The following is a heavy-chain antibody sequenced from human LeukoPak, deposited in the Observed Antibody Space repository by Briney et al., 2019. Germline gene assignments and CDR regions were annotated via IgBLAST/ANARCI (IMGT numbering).Heavy chain of an antibody. Sequence: GGSLRLSCAASGFTFSSYAISWVRQAPGKGLEWVAAISGSGGSTYYADSAKGRFTISRDNAKNSLYLQMNSLRAEDTAVYYCARKDGYTSSWSFDYWGQGTLVTVSS. J-gene: IGHJ4*02. CDR2: ISGSGGST. V-gene: IGHV3-23*01. CDR3: ARKDGYTSSWSFDY. CDR1: GFTFSSYA. D-gene: IGHD6-13*01.